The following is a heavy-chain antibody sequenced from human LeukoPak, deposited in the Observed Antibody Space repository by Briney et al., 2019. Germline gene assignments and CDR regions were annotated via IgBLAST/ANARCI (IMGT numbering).Heavy chain of an antibody. D-gene: IGHD4-17*01. Sequence: GGSLRPSCAASGFTFDDYAMHWVRQAPGKGLEWVSGISWNSGSIGYADSVKGRFTISRDNAKNSLYLQMNSLRAEDTALYYCAKDTGYGDYGYWGQGTLVTVSS. CDR2: ISWNSGSI. V-gene: IGHV3-9*01. CDR3: AKDTGYGDYGY. CDR1: GFTFDDYA. J-gene: IGHJ4*02.